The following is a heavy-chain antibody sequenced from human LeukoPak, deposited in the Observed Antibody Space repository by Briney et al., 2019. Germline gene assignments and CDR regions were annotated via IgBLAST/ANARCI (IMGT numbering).Heavy chain of an antibody. CDR3: ARGPRYYGSGSGTWFDP. V-gene: IGHV4-59*12. CDR1: GGSISSYY. J-gene: IGHJ5*02. D-gene: IGHD3-10*01. Sequence: SETLSLTCTVSGGSISSYYWSWIRQPPGKGLEWIGYIYYSGSTNYNPSLKSRVTISVDTSKNQFSLKLSFVTAADTAVYYCARGPRYYGSGSGTWFDPWGQGTLVTVSS. CDR2: IYYSGST.